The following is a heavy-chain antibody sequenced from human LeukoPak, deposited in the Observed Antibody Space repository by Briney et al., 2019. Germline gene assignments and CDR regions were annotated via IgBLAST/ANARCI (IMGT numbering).Heavy chain of an antibody. CDR3: ARGTGYYDSSGYYSFDY. D-gene: IGHD3-22*01. V-gene: IGHV4-34*01. CDR1: GGSFSGYY. Sequence: SETPSLTCAVYGGSFSGYYWSWIRQPPGKGLEWIWEINHSGSTNYNPSLKSRVTISVDTSKNQFSLKLSSVTAADTAVCYCARGTGYYDSSGYYSFDYWGQGTLVTVSS. J-gene: IGHJ4*02. CDR2: INHSGST.